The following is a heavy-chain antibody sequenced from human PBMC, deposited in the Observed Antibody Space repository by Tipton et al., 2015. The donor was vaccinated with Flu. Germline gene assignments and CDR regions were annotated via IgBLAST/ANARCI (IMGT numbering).Heavy chain of an antibody. V-gene: IGHV4-39*01. CDR2: IYYSGST. J-gene: IGHJ5*02. CDR1: GGSISSSSYY. CDR3: ARRYYDFWSDLNWFDP. Sequence: TLSLTCTVSGGSISSSSYYWGWIRQPPGKGLEWIGSIYYSGSTYYNPSLKSRVTISVDTSKNQFSLKLSSVTAADTAVYYCARRYYDFWSDLNWFDPWGQGTLVTVSS. D-gene: IGHD3-3*01.